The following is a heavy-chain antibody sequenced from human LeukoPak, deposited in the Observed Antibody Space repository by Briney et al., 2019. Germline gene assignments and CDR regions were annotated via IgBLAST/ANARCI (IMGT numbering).Heavy chain of an antibody. V-gene: IGHV3-74*01. Sequence: GGSLRLSCAASGFTFSSYWMHWVRQAPGKGLVWVSRINSDGSSTSYADSVKGRFTTSRDNAKNTLYLQMNSLRAEDTAVYYCARGSLWQQLAHFDYWGQGTLVTVSS. CDR3: ARGSLWQQLAHFDY. CDR2: INSDGSST. D-gene: IGHD6-13*01. CDR1: GFTFSSYW. J-gene: IGHJ4*02.